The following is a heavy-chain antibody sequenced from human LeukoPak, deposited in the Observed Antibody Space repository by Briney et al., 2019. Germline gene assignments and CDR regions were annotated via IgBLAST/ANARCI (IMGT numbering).Heavy chain of an antibody. D-gene: IGHD2-2*01. CDR2: IYYSGST. CDR3: ASSSTSAGAFDI. V-gene: IGHV4-59*11. CDR1: GGSISSHY. Sequence: PSETLSLTCTVSGGSISSHYWSWIRQPPGKGLEWIGYIYYSGSTKYNPSIKSRGTISVEKSKNQFSLKLSSVTAADTAVYYCASSSTSAGAFDIWGQGTMVTVSS. J-gene: IGHJ3*02.